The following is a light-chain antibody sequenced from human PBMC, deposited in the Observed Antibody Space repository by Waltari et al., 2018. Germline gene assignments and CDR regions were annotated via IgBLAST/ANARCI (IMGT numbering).Light chain of an antibody. V-gene: IGKV1-5*01. CDR2: EVS. J-gene: IGKJ1*01. CDR1: QSITSW. CDR3: QQYNSDDWT. Sequence: DIQMTQSPSTLSAFVGDRVTITCRASQSITSWLAWYQQRPGKAPPLLSHEVSSLVSGVPSRFSGSGSGTEFTLTISSLQPDDFATYYCQQYNSDDWTFGQGTKVEI.